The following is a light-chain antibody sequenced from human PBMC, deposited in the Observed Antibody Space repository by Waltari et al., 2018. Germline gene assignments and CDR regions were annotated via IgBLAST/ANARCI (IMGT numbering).Light chain of an antibody. V-gene: IGKV1-39*01. J-gene: IGKJ1*01. CDR1: QSISIY. CDR3: QQSSRTPPWT. CDR2: AVS. Sequence: DIQMTQSPSSLSASVGDSVTITCRASQSISIYLNWYQQKPGKAHKLLISAVSSLQSGVPSRFSGSGSGTDFALTISSLQPEDCATYYCQQSSRTPPWTFGQGTQVEIK.